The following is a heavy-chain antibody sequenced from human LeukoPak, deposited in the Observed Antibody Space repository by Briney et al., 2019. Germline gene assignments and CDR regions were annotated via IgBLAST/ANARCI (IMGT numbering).Heavy chain of an antibody. J-gene: IGHJ3*02. D-gene: IGHD3-16*02. V-gene: IGHV3-21*04. CDR1: GFTFSSYS. Sequence: PGGSLRLSCAASGFTFSSYSMNWVRQAPGKGLEWVSSISSSSSYIYYADSVKGRFTISRDNSKNTLYLQMNSLRAEDTAVYYCARGGYRDDAFDIWGQGTMVTVSS. CDR3: ARGGYRDDAFDI. CDR2: ISSSSSYI.